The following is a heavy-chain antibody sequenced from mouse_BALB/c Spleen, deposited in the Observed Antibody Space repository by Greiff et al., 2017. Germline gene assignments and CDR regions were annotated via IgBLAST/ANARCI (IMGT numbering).Heavy chain of an antibody. V-gene: IGHV5-12-1*01. CDR2: ISSGGGST. J-gene: IGHJ2*01. D-gene: IGHD1-1*01. CDR1: GFAFSSYD. CDR3: ARHESYYGYFDY. Sequence: EVHLVESGGGLVKPGGSLKLSCAASGFAFSSYDMSWVRQTPEKRLEWVAYISSGGGSTYYPDTVKGRFTISRDNAKNTLYLQMSSLKSEDTAMYYCARHESYYGYFDYWGQGTTLTVSS.